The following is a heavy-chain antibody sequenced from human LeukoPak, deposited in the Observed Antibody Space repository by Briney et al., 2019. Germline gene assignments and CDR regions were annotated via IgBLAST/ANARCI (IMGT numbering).Heavy chain of an antibody. Sequence: GESLKISCKGSGYSFTSYWIGWVRQMPGKGLEWMGIIYPGDSDTRYSPSFQGQVTISADKSISTAYLQWSSLKASDTAMYYCARPKAYYYDSSGYYSDAFDIWGQGTMVNLSS. CDR3: ARPKAYYYDSSGYYSDAFDI. J-gene: IGHJ3*02. V-gene: IGHV5-51*01. CDR2: IYPGDSDT. CDR1: GYSFTSYW. D-gene: IGHD3-22*01.